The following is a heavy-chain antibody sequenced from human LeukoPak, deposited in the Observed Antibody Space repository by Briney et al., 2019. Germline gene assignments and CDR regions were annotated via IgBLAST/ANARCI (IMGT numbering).Heavy chain of an antibody. CDR1: GGSISTYY. V-gene: IGHV4-59*01. D-gene: IGHD3-22*01. Sequence: SETLSLTCTVSGGSISTYYWSWIRQPPGKGLEWIGYIYYSGSSNYNPSLKSRVTISVDTSKNQFSLKLISVTAADTAVYYCARGVGSGYTDYWGQGALVTVSS. CDR3: ARGVGSGYTDY. J-gene: IGHJ4*02. CDR2: IYYSGSS.